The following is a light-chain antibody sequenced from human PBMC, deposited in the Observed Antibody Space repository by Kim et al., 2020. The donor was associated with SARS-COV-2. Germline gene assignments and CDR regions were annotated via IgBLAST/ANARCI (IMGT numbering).Light chain of an antibody. V-gene: IGLV2-23*01. CDR2: EAT. J-gene: IGLJ1*01. Sequence: QSLTISSTGTSGDVGSDDLVSWYQQHPGKAPKLMIYEATMRPSGISNRFSGSKSGNPASLTISGLQAEDEADYYCCSYAGSTTNYVFGTGTKVTVL. CDR3: CSYAGSTTNYV. CDR1: SGDVGSDDL.